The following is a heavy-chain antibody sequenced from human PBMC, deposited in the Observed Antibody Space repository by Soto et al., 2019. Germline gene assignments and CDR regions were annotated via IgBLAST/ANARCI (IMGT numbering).Heavy chain of an antibody. V-gene: IGHV1-2*02. J-gene: IGHJ3*02. CDR1: GYPVTAYY. CDR2: INPATGAA. Sequence: QLHLVQSGAVVKKPGASVTVSCSASGYPVTAYYMHWVRQAPGRGLEWMGGINPATGAAKYTQTFQGRSTMTRDTSTSTVFMELSGLTSEDTAVFYWARGGGVGVAGSAAFEMWGQGTLVTVSS. D-gene: IGHD3-3*01. CDR3: ARGGGVGVAGSAAFEM.